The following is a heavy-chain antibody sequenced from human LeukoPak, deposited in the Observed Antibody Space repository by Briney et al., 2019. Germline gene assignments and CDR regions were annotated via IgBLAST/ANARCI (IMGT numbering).Heavy chain of an antibody. D-gene: IGHD2-2*01. V-gene: IGHV1-69*01. CDR1: GGTFSSYA. CDR3: ARDGDPIVVVPAALEP. J-gene: IGHJ5*02. Sequence: ASVKVSCKASGGTFSSYAISWVRQAPGQGLEWMGGIIPIFGTANYTQEFQGRVTITADESTSTAYMELSSLRSEDTAVYYCARDGDPIVVVPAALEPWGQGTLVTVSS. CDR2: IIPIFGTA.